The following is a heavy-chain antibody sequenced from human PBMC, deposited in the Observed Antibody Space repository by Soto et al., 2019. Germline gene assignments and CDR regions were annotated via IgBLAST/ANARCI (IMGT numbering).Heavy chain of an antibody. CDR1: GGSISSSSYY. J-gene: IGHJ3*02. Sequence: PSETLSLTCTVSGGSISSSSYYWGWIRQPPGKGLEWIGSIYYSGNTYYNPSLKSRVTISVDTAKNQFSLKLSSVTAADTAVYYCAKGGSGSYSNAFDIWGQGTMVTVS. CDR2: IYYSGNT. V-gene: IGHV4-39*01. CDR3: AKGGSGSYSNAFDI. D-gene: IGHD3-10*01.